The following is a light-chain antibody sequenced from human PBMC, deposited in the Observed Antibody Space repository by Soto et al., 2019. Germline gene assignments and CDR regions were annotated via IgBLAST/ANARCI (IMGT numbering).Light chain of an antibody. CDR3: QQYYTTPLT. J-gene: IGKJ4*01. V-gene: IGKV4-1*01. Sequence: DIVMTQSPDSLAVSLGERATINCKSSQSVLYSSNHQNYLAWYQQKPGQPPQLLIYWASTRESGVPDRFSGSGSGTDFTLTISSLQDEDVEVYYCQQYYTTPLTLGGGTKVDIK. CDR2: WAS. CDR1: QSVLYSSNHQNY.